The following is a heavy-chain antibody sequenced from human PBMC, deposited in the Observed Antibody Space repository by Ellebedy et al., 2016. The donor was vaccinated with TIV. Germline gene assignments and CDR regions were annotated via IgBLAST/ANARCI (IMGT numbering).Heavy chain of an antibody. Sequence: SLKISCVASGFIFDDYAMHWVRQAPGKGLEWVSGISWNSGSIGYADSVKGRFTISRDNAKNSLYLQMNSLRAEDTALYYCAKAHYYDSSGYYDYWGQGTLVTVSS. J-gene: IGHJ4*02. V-gene: IGHV3-9*01. CDR1: GFIFDDYA. D-gene: IGHD3-22*01. CDR2: ISWNSGSI. CDR3: AKAHYYDSSGYYDY.